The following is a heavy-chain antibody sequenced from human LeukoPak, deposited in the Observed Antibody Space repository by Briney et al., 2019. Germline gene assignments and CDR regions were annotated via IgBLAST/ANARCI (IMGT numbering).Heavy chain of an antibody. CDR2: ISGGGGSK. V-gene: IGHV3-23*01. Sequence: GGSLRLSCAASGLTFSSYAVSWVRQAPGKGLEWVSAISGGGGSKYYADSVKGRFSISRDSSKNTLYLQMNSLRAEDTAVYHCAKDHPMGPFSQHWGQGTLVTVSS. CDR3: AKDHPMGPFSQH. D-gene: IGHD3-10*01. J-gene: IGHJ1*01. CDR1: GLTFSSYA.